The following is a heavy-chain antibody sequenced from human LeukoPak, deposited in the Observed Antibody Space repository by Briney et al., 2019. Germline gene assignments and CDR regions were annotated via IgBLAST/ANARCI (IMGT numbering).Heavy chain of an antibody. Sequence: SETLSLTCTVSGGSISSYYWSWLRQPPGKGLEWIGYIYYSGSTNYNPSLKSRVTISVDTSKNQFSLKLSSVTAADTAVYYCASRVTSRRPFDDWGQGTLVTVSS. CDR2: IYYSGST. CDR1: GGSISSYY. CDR3: ASRVTSRRPFDD. J-gene: IGHJ4*02. D-gene: IGHD4-23*01. V-gene: IGHV4-59*01.